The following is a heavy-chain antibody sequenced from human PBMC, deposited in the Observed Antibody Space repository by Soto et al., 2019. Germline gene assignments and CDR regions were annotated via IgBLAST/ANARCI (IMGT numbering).Heavy chain of an antibody. CDR1: GGTFSSYA. CDR3: ARGEYYDFWSGYLPDKPGHHYGLDV. Sequence: SVKVSCKASGGTFSSYAISWVRQAPGQGLEWMGGIIPIFGTANYAQKFQGRVTITADKSTSTAYMELSSLRSEDTAVYYCARGEYYDFWSGYLPDKPGHHYGLDVWGQGTTVTVSS. CDR2: IIPIFGTA. D-gene: IGHD3-3*01. V-gene: IGHV1-69*06. J-gene: IGHJ6*02.